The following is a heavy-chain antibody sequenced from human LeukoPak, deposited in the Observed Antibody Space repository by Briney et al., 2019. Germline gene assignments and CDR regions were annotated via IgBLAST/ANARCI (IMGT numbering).Heavy chain of an antibody. V-gene: IGHV3-33*01. Sequence: GTSLRLSCTASGFNFGRFGMHWVRQAPGQGPGWVAVLWFDGSKEFYVESVKGRFNISRDNSKDTLYLHMSNLRAGDTAMYYCVRGGENFFDYWGQGTLVTVSS. D-gene: IGHD3-10*01. J-gene: IGHJ4*02. CDR2: LWFDGSKE. CDR3: VRGGENFFDY. CDR1: GFNFGRFG.